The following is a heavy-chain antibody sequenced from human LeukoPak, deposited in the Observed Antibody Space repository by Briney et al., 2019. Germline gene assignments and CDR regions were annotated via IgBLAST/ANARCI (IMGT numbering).Heavy chain of an antibody. CDR1: GYTFTRYY. J-gene: IGHJ4*02. V-gene: IGHV1-46*01. Sequence: GASVKVSCTASGYTFTRYYIHWVRQAPGQGLEWMGIINPSDGSTRYAQRLQGRVTMTRDTSTSTVYMELSSLRSEDTAVYYCARERPSYYDSSGYSFDHWGQGTLVTVSS. D-gene: IGHD3-22*01. CDR3: ARERPSYYDSSGYSFDH. CDR2: INPSDGST.